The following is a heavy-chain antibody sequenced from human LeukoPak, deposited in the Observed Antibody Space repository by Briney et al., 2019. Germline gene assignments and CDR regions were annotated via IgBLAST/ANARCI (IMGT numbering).Heavy chain of an antibody. V-gene: IGHV4-39*01. CDR3: ARHEKSSGWHFDY. D-gene: IGHD6-19*01. Sequence: SETLSLTCTVSGGSISSSSYYWGWIRQPPGKGLEWIGSIYYSGSTYYNPSLKSRVTISVDTSKNQFSLKLSSVTAADTAVYYCARHEKSSGWHFDYWGQGTLVTVSS. J-gene: IGHJ4*02. CDR1: GGSISSSSYY. CDR2: IYYSGST.